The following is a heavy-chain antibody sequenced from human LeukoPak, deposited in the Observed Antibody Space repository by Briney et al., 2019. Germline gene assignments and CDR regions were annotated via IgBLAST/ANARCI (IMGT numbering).Heavy chain of an antibody. CDR2: ISSSGNPI. J-gene: IGHJ3*02. D-gene: IGHD3-10*01. CDR1: GFTFSDYS. Sequence: GGSLRLSCAASGFTFSDYSMNWVLQAPGKGLEWVSYISSSGNPIHYADSAKGRFTISRDDAKNSLELQMNSLRVDDTAVYYCARRGFAFDGFDIWGQGTMVTVSS. V-gene: IGHV3-48*01. CDR3: ARRGFAFDGFDI.